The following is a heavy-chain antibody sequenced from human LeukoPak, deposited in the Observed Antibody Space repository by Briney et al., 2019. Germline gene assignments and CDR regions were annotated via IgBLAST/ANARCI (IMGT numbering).Heavy chain of an antibody. V-gene: IGHV3-23*01. CDR3: ARGMDIVATRGDYYYGMDV. Sequence: QPGGSLRLSCAGSGFTFSRHAVTWVRQAPGKRLEWVSTISGSGGSIYYAESVKGRFTISRDNSKNTVYLQMNSLRAEDTALYYCARGMDIVATRGDYYYGMDVWGQGTAVTVSS. D-gene: IGHD5-12*01. CDR1: GFTFSRHA. CDR2: ISGSGGSI. J-gene: IGHJ6*02.